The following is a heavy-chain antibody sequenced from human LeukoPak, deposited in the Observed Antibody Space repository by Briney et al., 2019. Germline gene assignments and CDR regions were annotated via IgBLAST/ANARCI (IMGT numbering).Heavy chain of an antibody. Sequence: ASVTVSCKASGYTFTSYGISWVRQPPGQGLERMGWINTYNGNTHYAQKLQGRVTMTTDTATSTAYMELRSLRSDDTAAYYCARDAPGLAYYYGLDVWGQGTTVTVSS. CDR1: GYTFTSYG. V-gene: IGHV1-18*01. J-gene: IGHJ6*02. CDR2: INTYNGNT. D-gene: IGHD3-10*01. CDR3: ARDAPGLAYYYGLDV.